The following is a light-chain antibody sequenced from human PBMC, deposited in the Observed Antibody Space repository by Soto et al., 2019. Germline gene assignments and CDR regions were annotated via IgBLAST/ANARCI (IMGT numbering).Light chain of an antibody. CDR3: LQYHNLWA. CDR1: QNIYYN. V-gene: IGKV3-15*01. CDR2: RAS. J-gene: IGKJ1*01. Sequence: ILMTQSPATVSVSPGESATLSCRASQNIYYNVAWYQHRPGQAPRLLIYRASTRAPGVPARFSGSGSGTEFTLTISSLQPADFTVCSCLQYHNLWAFGQGTKVEI.